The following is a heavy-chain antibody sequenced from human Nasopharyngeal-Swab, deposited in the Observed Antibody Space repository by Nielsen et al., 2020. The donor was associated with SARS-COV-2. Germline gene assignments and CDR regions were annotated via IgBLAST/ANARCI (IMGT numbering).Heavy chain of an antibody. CDR1: GDSVSSSSSA. CDR2: TYYRSKWYN. V-gene: IGHV6-1*01. CDR3: ARARGAYGDYYYYYYTDV. Sequence: SETLSLTCAISGDSVSSSSSAWNWIRQSPSRGFESLGRTYYRSKWYNDYAVSVKSRITINPDTSKNQFPLHLNSVTPEDTAVYYCARARGAYGDYYYYYYTDVWGKGTTVTVSS. D-gene: IGHD4-17*01. J-gene: IGHJ6*03.